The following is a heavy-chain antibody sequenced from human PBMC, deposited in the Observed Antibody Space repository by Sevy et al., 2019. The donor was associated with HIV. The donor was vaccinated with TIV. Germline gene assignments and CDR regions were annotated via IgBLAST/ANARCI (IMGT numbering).Heavy chain of an antibody. V-gene: IGHV1-8*01. J-gene: IGHJ5*02. CDR2: MNPNSGNT. CDR3: ARVGGVVKAVAGTVGYNWFDP. D-gene: IGHD6-19*01. Sequence: ASVKVSCKASGYTFTSYDINWVRQATGQGLEWMGWMNPNSGNTGYAQKFQGRVTMTRNTSISTAYMELSSLRSEDTAVYYCARVGGVVKAVAGTVGYNWFDPWGQGTLVTVSS. CDR1: GYTFTSYD.